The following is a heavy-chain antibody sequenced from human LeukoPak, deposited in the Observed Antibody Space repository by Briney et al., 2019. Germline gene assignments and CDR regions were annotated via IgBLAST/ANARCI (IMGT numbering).Heavy chain of an antibody. CDR3: AKELNGGRYYYYGMDV. Sequence: GGSLRLSCAASGFTVSSYGMHWVRQAPGKGLEWVAVISYDGSNKYYADSVKGRFTISRDNSKNTLYLQMNSLRAEDTAVYYCAKELNGGRYYYYGMDVWGQGTTVTVSS. V-gene: IGHV3-30*18. D-gene: IGHD7-27*01. CDR2: ISYDGSNK. CDR1: GFTVSSYG. J-gene: IGHJ6*02.